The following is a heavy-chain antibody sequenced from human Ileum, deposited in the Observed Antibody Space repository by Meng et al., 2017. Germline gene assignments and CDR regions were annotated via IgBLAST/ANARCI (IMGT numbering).Heavy chain of an antibody. CDR3: ARRVGATPYAYNWLDP. V-gene: IGHV4-34*01. J-gene: IGHJ5*02. D-gene: IGHD1-26*01. CDR1: GGSCSGYY. CDR2: IDHSGGT. Sequence: QGQPQEGGAGLLKPSETLSLACCVYGGSCSGYYWSGIRQPPGKGLEWIGEIDHSGGTNYNPSLKNRVTISVDTSNNRFSLKLSSVKAADTALYFCARRVGATPYAYNWLDPWGQGTLVTVSS.